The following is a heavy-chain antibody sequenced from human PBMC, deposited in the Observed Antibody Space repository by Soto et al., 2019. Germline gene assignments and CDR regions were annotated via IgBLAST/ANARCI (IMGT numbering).Heavy chain of an antibody. V-gene: IGHV4-4*07. Sequence: SETLSLTCTVSGASISGFYWSWIRKSAGKGLEWIGRIYATGTTDYDPSLKSRVMMSVDTSKKQFSLKLRSVTAADTAVYYCVRDGTKTLRDWFDPWGQGISVTVSS. J-gene: IGHJ5*02. CDR1: GASISGFY. D-gene: IGHD1-1*01. CDR3: VRDGTKTLRDWFDP. CDR2: IYATGTT.